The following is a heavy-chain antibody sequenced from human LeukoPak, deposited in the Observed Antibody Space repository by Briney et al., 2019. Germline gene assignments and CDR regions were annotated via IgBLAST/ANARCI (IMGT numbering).Heavy chain of an antibody. D-gene: IGHD2-2*01. CDR3: ASRRPDIVVVPAAKRSYYYYYMDV. J-gene: IGHJ6*03. V-gene: IGHV4-34*01. CDR1: GGSFSGYY. Sequence: SETLSLTCAVYGGSFSGYYWSWIRQPPGKGLEWMGEIDHGGSTNYNPSLKSRVTISVDTSKNQFSLKLSSVTAADTAVYYCASRRPDIVVVPAAKRSYYYYYMDVWGKGTTVTVSS. CDR2: IDHGGST.